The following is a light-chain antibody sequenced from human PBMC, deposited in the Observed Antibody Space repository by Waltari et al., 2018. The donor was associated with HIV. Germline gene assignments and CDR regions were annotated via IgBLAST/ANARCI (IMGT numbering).Light chain of an antibody. V-gene: IGKV4-1*01. CDR2: WAS. Sequence: DIVMTQSPDSLVVSLGERATIHCKSSQSILYSSNNKNYLAWYQQKPGQPPKLLIFWASTRESGAPDRFSGSGSGTDFTLTISNLQAEDVAVYYCQQYYSTPRTFGQGTKVEIE. CDR3: QQYYSTPRT. CDR1: QSILYSSNNKNY. J-gene: IGKJ1*01.